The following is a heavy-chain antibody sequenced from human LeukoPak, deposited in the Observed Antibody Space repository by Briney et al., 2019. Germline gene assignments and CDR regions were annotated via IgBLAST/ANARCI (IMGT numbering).Heavy chain of an antibody. CDR3: MSDLDN. Sequence: GGSLRLSCATSGFTFSNAWMTWVRQAQGKGLEWVGRIKTKGEGGTVDYAAPVKGRFTISRDDSKNTLYLQMNSLKTEDTAIYYCMSDLDNWGQGTLVAVSS. V-gene: IGHV3-15*01. J-gene: IGHJ4*02. CDR1: GFTFSNAW. CDR2: IKTKGEGGTV.